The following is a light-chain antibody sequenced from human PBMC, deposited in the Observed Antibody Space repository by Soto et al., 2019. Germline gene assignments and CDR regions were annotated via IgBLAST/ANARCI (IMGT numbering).Light chain of an antibody. CDR2: EVS. V-gene: IGLV2-14*01. CDR1: SSDVGGYNY. CDR3: SSYTNTGTLYV. Sequence: QSALTQPASVSGSPGQSITISCTGTSSDVGGYNYVSWYQQHPGKAPKLMISEVSNRPSGVSNRFSGSKSGNTASLTISGLQAEDEADYYCSSYTNTGTLYVFGTGTKVTVL. J-gene: IGLJ1*01.